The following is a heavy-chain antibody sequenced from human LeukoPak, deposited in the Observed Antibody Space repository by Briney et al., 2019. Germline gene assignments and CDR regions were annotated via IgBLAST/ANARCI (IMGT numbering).Heavy chain of an antibody. J-gene: IGHJ5*02. V-gene: IGHV3-21*06. CDR2: ISISSSYR. CDR1: GFTFSSYT. Sequence: PGGSLRLSCAASGFTFSSYTMNWVRQAPGKGLEWVSSISISSSYRYYADSVKGRFTISRDNTQNTLYLQMNSLRAEDTAVYYCAREVAYCAGDCSPAWGQGVLVTVSS. CDR3: AREVAYCAGDCSPA. D-gene: IGHD2-21*02.